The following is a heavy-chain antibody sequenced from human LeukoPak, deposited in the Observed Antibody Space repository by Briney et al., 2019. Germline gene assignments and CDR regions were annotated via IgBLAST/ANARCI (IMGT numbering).Heavy chain of an antibody. J-gene: IGHJ6*03. D-gene: IGHD3-10*01. CDR3: ARDHRGSGSRYHYYYMDV. CDR1: DFTFSIYG. Sequence: GGSLRLSCAASDFTFSIYGMHWGRQAPGKGLVGVSRINSDGSSTSDADSVNGRFTISSDNATNTLYLQMNSLRAEDTAVYYCARDHRGSGSRYHYYYMDVWGKGTTVTISS. CDR2: INSDGSST. V-gene: IGHV3-74*01.